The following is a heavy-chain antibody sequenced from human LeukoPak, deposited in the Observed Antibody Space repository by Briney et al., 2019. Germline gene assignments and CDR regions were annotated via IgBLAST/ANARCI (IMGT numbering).Heavy chain of an antibody. Sequence: GGSLRLSCAASGFTFSSYAMSWVRQAPGKGLEWVSAISGSGGSTYYADSVKGRFTISRDNSKNTLYLQMTGLRAEDTAVYYCTRLAAAGSGRWAPDYWGQGTLVTVSS. CDR3: TRLAAAGSGRWAPDY. V-gene: IGHV3-23*01. CDR1: GFTFSSYA. J-gene: IGHJ4*02. D-gene: IGHD3-9*01. CDR2: ISGSGGST.